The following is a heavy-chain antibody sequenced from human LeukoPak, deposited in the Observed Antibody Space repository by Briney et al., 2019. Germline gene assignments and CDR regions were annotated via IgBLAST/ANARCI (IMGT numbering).Heavy chain of an antibody. D-gene: IGHD1-26*01. CDR1: GGSINSGGY. CDR2: IYYIGST. J-gene: IGHJ4*02. CDR3: ARHGSYSLAF. V-gene: IGHV4-4*02. Sequence: SETLSLTCAVSGGSINSGGYWSWLRQPPGKGLEWIGQIYYIGSTNYNPSLESRVIMSLDKSTNQLSLRFNSVTAADTAVYYCARHGSYSLAFWGQGALVTVSS.